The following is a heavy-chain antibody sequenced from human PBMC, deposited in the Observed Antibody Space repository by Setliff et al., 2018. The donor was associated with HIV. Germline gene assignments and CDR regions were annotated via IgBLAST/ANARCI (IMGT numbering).Heavy chain of an antibody. CDR1: GYTFTSYY. CDR2: MNPSTGEV. J-gene: IGHJ4*02. Sequence: ASVKVSCKASGYTFTSYYMHWVRQAPGQGLEWMAWMNPSTGEVGYAQKFQGRLAMTRDSSANIAYMELRGLRSEDTAIYYCARPSHVYGDNGPLGYWGQGTLVTVSS. V-gene: IGHV1-8*02. D-gene: IGHD2-21*01. CDR3: ARPSHVYGDNGPLGY.